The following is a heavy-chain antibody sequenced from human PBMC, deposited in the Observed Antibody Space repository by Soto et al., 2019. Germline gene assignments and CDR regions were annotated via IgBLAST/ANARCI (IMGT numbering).Heavy chain of an antibody. V-gene: IGHV3-23*01. D-gene: IGHD2-8*01. Sequence: EVQLLESGGGLVQPGGSLRLSCAASRFTFSSYAMCWVRQAPGKGLEWVSSISVSGGSTYYADSVKGRFTISRDNSKKMLDRQMNSLRGKVTAVYYCGEDGYGVTRNKPLDYWGQGTLVTVSS. CDR1: RFTFSSYA. CDR2: ISVSGGST. J-gene: IGHJ4*02. CDR3: GEDGYGVTRNKPLDY.